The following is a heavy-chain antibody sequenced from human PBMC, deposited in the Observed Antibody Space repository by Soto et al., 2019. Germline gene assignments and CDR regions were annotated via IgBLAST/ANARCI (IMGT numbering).Heavy chain of an antibody. CDR3: ARGSYLIGSNFGVVIPWFDP. Sequence: ASVKVSCKASGGTFSSYAISWVRQAPGQGLEWMGGIIPIFGTANYAQKFQGRVTITADESTSTAYMELSSLRSEDTAVYYCARGSYLIGSNFGVVIPWFDPWREGTLVTVS. CDR2: IIPIFGTA. J-gene: IGHJ5*02. D-gene: IGHD3-3*01. CDR1: GGTFSSYA. V-gene: IGHV1-69*13.